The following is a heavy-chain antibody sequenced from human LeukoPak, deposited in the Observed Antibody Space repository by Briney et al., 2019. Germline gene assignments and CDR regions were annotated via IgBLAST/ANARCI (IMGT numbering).Heavy chain of an antibody. D-gene: IGHD5-18*01. V-gene: IGHV1-8*01. CDR3: ARVVDTAERWFDP. J-gene: IGHJ5*02. Sequence: ASVKVSCKASGYTFTSYDINWVRQATGQGLEWMGWMNPNSGNTGYAQKFQGRVTMTRNTSISTAYKELSSLRSEDTAVYYCARVVDTAERWFDPWGQGTLVTVSS. CDR1: GYTFTSYD. CDR2: MNPNSGNT.